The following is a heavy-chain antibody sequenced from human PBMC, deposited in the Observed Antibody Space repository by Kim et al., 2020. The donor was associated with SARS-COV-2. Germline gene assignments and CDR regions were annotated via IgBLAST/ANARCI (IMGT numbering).Heavy chain of an antibody. D-gene: IGHD5-12*01. CDR1: GYSFTSYW. V-gene: IGHV5-51*01. J-gene: IGHJ6*02. CDR2: IYPGDSDT. CDR3: ARHGGVFGWLQSREYYYYGMDV. Sequence: GESLKISCKGSGYSFTSYWIGWVRQMPGKGLEWMGIIYPGDSDTRYSPSFQGQVTISADKSISTAYLQWSSLKASDTAMYYCARHGGVFGWLQSREYYYYGMDVWGQGTTVTVSS.